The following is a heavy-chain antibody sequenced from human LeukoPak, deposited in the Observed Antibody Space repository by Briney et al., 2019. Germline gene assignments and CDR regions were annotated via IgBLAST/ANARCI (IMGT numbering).Heavy chain of an antibody. CDR1: GFTFDDYA. Sequence: SLRLSCAASGFTFDDYAMHWVRQAPGKGLEWVSGISWNSGSIGYADSVKGRFTISRDNAKNSLYLQMNSLRAEDTALYYCAKSLERYSSSWYESFDYWGQGTLVTVSS. V-gene: IGHV3-9*01. J-gene: IGHJ4*02. D-gene: IGHD6-13*01. CDR2: ISWNSGSI. CDR3: AKSLERYSSSWYESFDY.